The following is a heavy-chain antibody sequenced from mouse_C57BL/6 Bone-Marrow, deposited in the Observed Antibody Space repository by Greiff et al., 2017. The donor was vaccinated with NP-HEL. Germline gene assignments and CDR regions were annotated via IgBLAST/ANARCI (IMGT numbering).Heavy chain of an antibody. J-gene: IGHJ3*01. CDR1: GYTFTSYD. Sequence: QVQLQQSGPELVKPGASVKLSCKASGYTFTSYDINWVKQRPGQGLEWIGWIYPRDGSTKYNEKFKGKATLTVDTSTSIVYMELHSLTSEDSAVYCCAGEKDSNYLAYWGQGTLVTVSA. D-gene: IGHD2-5*01. V-gene: IGHV1-85*01. CDR2: IYPRDGST. CDR3: AGEKDSNYLAY.